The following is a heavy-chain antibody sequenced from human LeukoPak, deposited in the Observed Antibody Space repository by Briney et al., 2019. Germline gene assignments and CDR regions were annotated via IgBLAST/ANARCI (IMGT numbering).Heavy chain of an antibody. CDR3: ARDFYYGSGSYFDY. CDR2: IYYSGST. Sequence: TSETLSLTCTVSGGSISSSSYYWGWIRQPPGKGLEWIGSIYYSGSTYYNPSLKSRVTISVDTSKNQFSLKLSSVTAADTAVYYCARDFYYGSGSYFDYWGQGTLVTVSS. CDR1: GGSISSSSYY. V-gene: IGHV4-39*07. J-gene: IGHJ4*02. D-gene: IGHD3-10*01.